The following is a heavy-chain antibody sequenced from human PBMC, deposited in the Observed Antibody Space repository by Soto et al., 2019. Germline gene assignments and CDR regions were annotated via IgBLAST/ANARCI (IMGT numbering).Heavy chain of an antibody. V-gene: IGHV4-39*01. CDR1: GGSISTSRSY. CDR3: ARQPTTGDTDLWFDP. J-gene: IGHJ5*02. Sequence: QLQLLDSGPGLVKASETLSLTCNVSGGSISTSRSYWAWIRQPPGKGLGWLANIFYSGSTYYNPSLASRVTVSVDTSKNEFSLKLRSVTAADTAVYYCARQPTTGDTDLWFDPWGQGTLVTVSS. D-gene: IGHD2-21*01. CDR2: IFYSGST.